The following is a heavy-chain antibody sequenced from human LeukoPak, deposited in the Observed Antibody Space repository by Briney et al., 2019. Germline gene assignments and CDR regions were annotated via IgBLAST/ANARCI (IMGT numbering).Heavy chain of an antibody. V-gene: IGHV3-20*04. CDR3: ARDVDYDDEGGFDY. CDR1: GFTFDDYG. D-gene: IGHD4-17*01. Sequence: GSLRLSCAASGFTFDDYGMSWVRQAPGKGLEWVSGINWNGGSTGYADSVKGRFTISRDNAKNSLYLQMNSLRAEDTAFYYCARDVDYDDEGGFDYWGQGTLVTVSS. CDR2: INWNGGST. J-gene: IGHJ4*02.